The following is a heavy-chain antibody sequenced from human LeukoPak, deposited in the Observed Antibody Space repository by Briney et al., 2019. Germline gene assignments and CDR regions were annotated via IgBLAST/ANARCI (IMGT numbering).Heavy chain of an antibody. CDR3: AREMATILDY. CDR1: GFTFSSYA. Sequence: GRSLRLSCAAPGFTFSSYAMHWVRQAPGMGLEWVAVISYDGSNKYYADSVKGRFTISRDNSKNTLYLQMNSLRAEDTAVYYCAREMATILDYWGQGTLVTVSS. D-gene: IGHD5-24*01. J-gene: IGHJ4*02. V-gene: IGHV3-30-3*01. CDR2: ISYDGSNK.